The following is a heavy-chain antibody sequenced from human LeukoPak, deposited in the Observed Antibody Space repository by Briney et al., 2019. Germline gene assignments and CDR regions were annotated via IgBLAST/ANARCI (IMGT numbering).Heavy chain of an antibody. Sequence: PGGSLRLSCAASGFTLSSYAMSWVRQARGKGLEWVTYISDSGGSTYYADSVKGRFTISRDNSKNTLYQQMNSQRAEDTAVYYCAKGFRGNTYSDADYWGQGILVTVSS. CDR3: AKGFRGNTYSDADY. D-gene: IGHD1-26*01. V-gene: IGHV3-23*01. CDR1: GFTLSSYA. CDR2: ISDSGGST. J-gene: IGHJ4*02.